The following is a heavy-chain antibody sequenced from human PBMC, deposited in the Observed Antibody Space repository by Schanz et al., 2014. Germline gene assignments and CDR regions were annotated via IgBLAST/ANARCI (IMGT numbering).Heavy chain of an antibody. CDR2: ISVYHGHT. V-gene: IGHV1-18*04. CDR3: ERDAGWAFGDYHGMDV. D-gene: IGHD3-10*01. J-gene: IGHJ6*02. Sequence: QVQLVQSGAEVMKPGSSVKVSCKASGYTFTTYYIHWVRQAPGQGLEWMGWISVYHGHTNYAEKVHGRVTMTTDTCTSTTYMELRSLISDDTAVYYCERDAGWAFGDYHGMDVWGRGTSVTVSS. CDR1: GYTFTTYY.